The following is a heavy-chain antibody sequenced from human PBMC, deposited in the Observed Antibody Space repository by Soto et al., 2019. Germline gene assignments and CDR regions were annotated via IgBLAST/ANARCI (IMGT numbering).Heavy chain of an antibody. J-gene: IGHJ6*03. CDR2: MNPNSGNT. CDR1: GYTFTSYD. D-gene: IGHD6-13*01. Sequence: ASVKVSCKASGYTFTSYDINWVRQATGQGLEWMGWMNPNSGNTGYAQKFQGRVTMTRNTSISTAYMEQSSLRSEDTAVYYCAGVKHATYYYYYYMDVWGKGTTVTVSS. CDR3: AGVKHATYYYYYYMDV. V-gene: IGHV1-8*01.